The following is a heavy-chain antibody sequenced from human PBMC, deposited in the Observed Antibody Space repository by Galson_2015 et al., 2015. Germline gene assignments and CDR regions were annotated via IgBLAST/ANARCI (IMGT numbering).Heavy chain of an antibody. D-gene: IGHD6-19*01. CDR3: ARDLGGQWPNYGLDV. CDR1: GFTFSSYA. J-gene: IGHJ6*02. CDR2: IWYDGSYT. V-gene: IGHV3-33*01. Sequence: SLRLSCAASGFTFSSYAMHWVRQAPGKGLEWVALIWYDGSYTYYADSVKGRFTISRDNSKNTLYLQMNSPRAEDTAVYYCARDLGGQWPNYGLDVWGQGTTVTVSS.